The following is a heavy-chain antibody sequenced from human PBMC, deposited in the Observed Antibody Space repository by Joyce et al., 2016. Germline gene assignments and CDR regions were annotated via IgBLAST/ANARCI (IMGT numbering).Heavy chain of an antibody. V-gene: IGHV5-51*01. CDR2: ICPDNSDT. J-gene: IGHJ4*02. CDR1: GYSFNDYW. D-gene: IGHD3-3*01. Sequence: EVRLVQSRAEVNKLGDFLKISCQGSGYSFNDYWIGWVRQTPEKGLEWMGLICPDNSDTKYSPSFQGQVTISADRSIGAAYLQWSRLKASDTAIYYCARKQKSGPVDYWGQGTLVSVSS. CDR3: ARKQKSGPVDY.